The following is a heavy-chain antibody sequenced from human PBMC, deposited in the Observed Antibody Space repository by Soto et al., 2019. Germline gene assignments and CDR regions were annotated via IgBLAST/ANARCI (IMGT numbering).Heavy chain of an antibody. CDR1: GFAFRTYG. CDR3: ARDIRRLFDY. J-gene: IGHJ4*02. Sequence: PGGSLRLSCAATGFAFRTYGMHWVRRAPGKGLEWVAVIWYDGCNKYYADSVKGRFTISRDNSKNTLYLQMNSLRAEDTAVYYCARDIRRLFDYWGQGTLVTVSS. CDR2: IWYDGCNK. V-gene: IGHV3-33*01.